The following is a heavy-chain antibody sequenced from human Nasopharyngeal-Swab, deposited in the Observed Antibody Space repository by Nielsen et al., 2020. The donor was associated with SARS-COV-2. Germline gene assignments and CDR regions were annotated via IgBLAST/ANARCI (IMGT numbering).Heavy chain of an antibody. V-gene: IGHV3-43*02. CDR2: ISGDGDSA. J-gene: IGHJ3*01. CDR3: AKPFWSGYYSGDSFDF. CDR1: GFIFEDYA. Sequence: GESLKVSYVASGFIFEDYAMHWVRQAPGKGLEWVSLISGDGDSASYRDSVKGRFTISRENNKNSLYLQMNSLTVEDTALYYCAKPFWSGYYSGDSFDFWGQGTMVTVSS. D-gene: IGHD3-3*01.